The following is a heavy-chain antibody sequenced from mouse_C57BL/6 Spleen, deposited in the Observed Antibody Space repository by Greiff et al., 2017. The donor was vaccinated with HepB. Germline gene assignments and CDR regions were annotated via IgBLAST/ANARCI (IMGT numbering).Heavy chain of an antibody. V-gene: IGHV1-15*01. J-gene: IGHJ4*01. CDR3: TRSGWLIRNYAVDY. CDR2: IDPETGGT. D-gene: IGHD2-3*01. CDR1: GYTFTDYE. Sequence: VQLQQSGAELVRPGASVTLSCKASGYTFTDYEMHWVKQTPVHGLEWIGAIDPETGGTAYNQKFKGKAILTADKSSSTAYMELRSLTSEDSAVYYCTRSGWLIRNYAVDYWGQGTSVTDSS.